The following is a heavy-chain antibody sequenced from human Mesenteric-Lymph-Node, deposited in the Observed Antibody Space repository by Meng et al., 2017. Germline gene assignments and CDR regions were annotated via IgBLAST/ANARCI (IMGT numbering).Heavy chain of an antibody. V-gene: IGHV3-49*04. J-gene: IGHJ5*02. D-gene: IGHD3-10*01. CDR3: TRVSGEGWFDP. CDR1: GFTFGDYA. Sequence: GESLKISCTASGFTFGDYAMSWVRQAPGKGLEWVGFIRSKAYGGTTEYAASVKGRFTISRDDSKSIAYLQMNSLKTEDTAVYYCTRVSGEGWFDPWGQGTLVTVSS. CDR2: IRSKAYGGTT.